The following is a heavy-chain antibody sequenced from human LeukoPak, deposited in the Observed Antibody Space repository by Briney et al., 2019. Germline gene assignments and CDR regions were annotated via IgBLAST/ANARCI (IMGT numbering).Heavy chain of an antibody. CDR2: IKQDGSEK. CDR1: GFTFSSYW. V-gene: IGHV3-7*04. Sequence: GGSLRLSCAASGFTFSSYWMSWVRQAPGKGLEWVANIKQDGSEKYYVDSVKGRLTISRDNAKNSLYLQMNSLRAEDTAVYYCARDNYYGSGSFGDWGQGTLVTVSS. CDR3: ARDNYYGSGSFGD. D-gene: IGHD3-10*01. J-gene: IGHJ4*02.